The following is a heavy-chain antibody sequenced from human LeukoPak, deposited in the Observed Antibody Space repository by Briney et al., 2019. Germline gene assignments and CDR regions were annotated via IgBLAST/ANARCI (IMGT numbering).Heavy chain of an antibody. CDR1: GFTFSSYS. Sequence: SGGSLRLSCAASGFTFSSYSMNWVRQAPGKGLEWVSSISSSSSYIYYADSVKGRFTISRDNAENSLYLQMNSLRAEDTAVYYCARGGSYDILTGPDPDYWGQGTLVTVSS. CDR3: ARGGSYDILTGPDPDY. D-gene: IGHD3-9*01. J-gene: IGHJ4*02. V-gene: IGHV3-21*01. CDR2: ISSSSSYI.